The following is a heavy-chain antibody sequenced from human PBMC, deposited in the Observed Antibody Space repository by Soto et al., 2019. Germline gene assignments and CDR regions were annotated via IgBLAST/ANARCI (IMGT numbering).Heavy chain of an antibody. D-gene: IGHD1-26*01. Sequence: QVQLVQSGAAVKKPGSSVKVSCKASGGTFSSYAISWVRQAPGQGLEWMGGIIPIFGTANYAQKFQGRVTITADESTSTAYMELSSLRSEDTAVYYCASPLSGSYSGDNWFDPWGQGTLVTVSS. CDR1: GGTFSSYA. V-gene: IGHV1-69*12. J-gene: IGHJ5*02. CDR3: ASPLSGSYSGDNWFDP. CDR2: IIPIFGTA.